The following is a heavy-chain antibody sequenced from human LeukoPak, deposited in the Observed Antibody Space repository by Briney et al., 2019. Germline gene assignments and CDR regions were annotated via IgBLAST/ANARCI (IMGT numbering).Heavy chain of an antibody. Sequence: LSLTCAVYVGSFSGYYWSWVRQAPGKGLEWVSYISSSSSTIYYADSVKGRFTISRDNAKNSLYLQMNSLRAEDTAVYYCAREASDLEPIDYWGQGTLVTVSS. D-gene: IGHD1-1*01. CDR3: AREASDLEPIDY. J-gene: IGHJ4*02. CDR2: ISSSSSTI. V-gene: IGHV3-11*04. CDR1: VGSFSGYY.